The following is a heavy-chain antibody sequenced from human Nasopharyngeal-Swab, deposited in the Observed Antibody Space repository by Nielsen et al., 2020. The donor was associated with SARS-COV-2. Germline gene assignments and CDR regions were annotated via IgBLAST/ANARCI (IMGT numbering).Heavy chain of an antibody. D-gene: IGHD1-20*01. CDR1: GFTFRSYW. Sequence: GGSLRLSCAASGFTFRSYWMHWVRQAPGKGLVWVSRINSDGSSTRYADSVKGRFTISRDNAKNTLYLQMNSLRAEDTAVYYCARGRYNWNVNNWFDPWGQGTLVTVSS. CDR3: ARGRYNWNVNNWFDP. V-gene: IGHV3-74*01. CDR2: INSDGSST. J-gene: IGHJ5*02.